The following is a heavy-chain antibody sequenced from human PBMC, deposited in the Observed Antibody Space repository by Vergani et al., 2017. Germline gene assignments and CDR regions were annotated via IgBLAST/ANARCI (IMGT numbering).Heavy chain of an antibody. J-gene: IGHJ4*02. CDR3: AGGHSSSWYTGFDY. Sequence: QAHLLQSGAEVKKPGASVRVSCKASGYTFTENYMHWVRQAPGQGLEWMGWINPNGGDTKFAQSVQGRVTMTRDTSISTAYMELSRLRSDDTAVYYCAGGHSSSWYTGFDYWGQGTLVTVSS. V-gene: IGHV1-2*02. D-gene: IGHD6-13*01. CDR1: GYTFTENY. CDR2: INPNGGDT.